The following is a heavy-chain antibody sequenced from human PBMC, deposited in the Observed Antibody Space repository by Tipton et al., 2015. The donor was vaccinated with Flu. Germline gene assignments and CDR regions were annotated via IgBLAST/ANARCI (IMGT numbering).Heavy chain of an antibody. J-gene: IGHJ4*02. CDR2: IYYSGST. Sequence: LSLTCTVPGGSISSYYWSWIRQPPGKGLEWIGYIYYSGSTNYNPSLKSRVTISVDTSKNQFSLKLSSVTAADTAVYYCARMTTALNFDYWGQGTLVTVSS. V-gene: IGHV4-59*01. D-gene: IGHD4-11*01. CDR3: ARMTTALNFDY. CDR1: GGSISSYY.